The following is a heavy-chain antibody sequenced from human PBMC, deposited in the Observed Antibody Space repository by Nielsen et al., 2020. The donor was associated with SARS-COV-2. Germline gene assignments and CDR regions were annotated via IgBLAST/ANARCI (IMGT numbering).Heavy chain of an antibody. J-gene: IGHJ6*02. V-gene: IGHV3-15*01. Sequence: VRQAPGKGLEWVGRIKSKTDGGTTDYAAPVKGRFTISRDDSKNTLYLQMNSLKTEDTAVYYCTRGDFWSGYYFFTEYYYYGMDVWGQGTTVTVSS. CDR2: IKSKTDGGTT. D-gene: IGHD3-3*01. CDR3: TRGDFWSGYYFFTEYYYYGMDV.